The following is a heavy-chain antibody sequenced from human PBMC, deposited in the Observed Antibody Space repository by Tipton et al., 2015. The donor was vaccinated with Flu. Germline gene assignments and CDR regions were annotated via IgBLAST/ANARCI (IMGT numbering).Heavy chain of an antibody. D-gene: IGHD2/OR15-2a*01. V-gene: IGHV3-48*03. Sequence: SLRLSCAASGFTFSRYAMSWVRQAPGKGLEWVSKIDIHSRSIDYADSVRGRFTISRDGAKRSVYLQMNSLRVEDTAVYYCARDPFLGTGDAFDVWGRGTMVTVSS. CDR3: ARDPFLGTGDAFDV. CDR1: GFTFSRYA. CDR2: IDIHSRSI. J-gene: IGHJ3*01.